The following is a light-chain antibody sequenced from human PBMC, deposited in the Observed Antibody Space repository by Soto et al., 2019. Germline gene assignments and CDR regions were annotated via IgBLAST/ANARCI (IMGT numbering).Light chain of an antibody. CDR2: DVS. V-gene: IGLV2-14*01. Sequence: LTQPASVSGSPGQSITISCTGTSRDGGGYNYFSWYQQHPGKAPKLMIYDVSNRPSGVSNRFSGSKSGNTASLTISGLQAEDEADYYCSSYTSSSTLGVFGTGTKVTVL. J-gene: IGLJ1*01. CDR3: SSYTSSSTLGV. CDR1: SRDGGGYNY.